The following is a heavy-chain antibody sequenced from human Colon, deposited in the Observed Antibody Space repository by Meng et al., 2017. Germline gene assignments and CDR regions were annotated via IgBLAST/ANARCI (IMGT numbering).Heavy chain of an antibody. D-gene: IGHD1-26*01. Sequence: QDAGPGLLRPSETLSLTCTVSGASVSSGNHYWSWIRQPPGKGLEYIAYADYSGSTHYNPSLKSRVTMSVDTSKKQLSLKLSSVTAADTAVYYCAGGPWEFDYWGQGTLVTVSS. CDR2: ADYSGST. CDR3: AGGPWEFDY. J-gene: IGHJ4*02. CDR1: GASVSSGNHY. V-gene: IGHV4-61*01.